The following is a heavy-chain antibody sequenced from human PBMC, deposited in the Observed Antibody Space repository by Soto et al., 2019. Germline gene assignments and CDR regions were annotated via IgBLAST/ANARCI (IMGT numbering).Heavy chain of an antibody. V-gene: IGHV1-3*01. D-gene: IGHD2-2*01. J-gene: IGHJ5*02. CDR1: GYTFTWFS. CDR2: INAGNGDT. Sequence: GASVKVSCKASGYTFTWFSIYWVRQAPGQRLEWMGWINAGNGDTKYSQKFQGRVTFTRDTSANTAYMEMRSLRSDDTAVYYCARGGAVVVPGSVDRHNWFDPWGQGTLVTVSS. CDR3: ARGGAVVVPGSVDRHNWFDP.